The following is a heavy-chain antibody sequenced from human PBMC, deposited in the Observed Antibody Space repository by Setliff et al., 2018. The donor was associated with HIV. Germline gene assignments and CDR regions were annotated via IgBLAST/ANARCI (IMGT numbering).Heavy chain of an antibody. Sequence: PSETLSLTCTVSGGSISSYYWSWIRQPAGKGLEWIGRIYTSGSTNYNPPLKSRVTMSVDTSKNQFSLKLSSVTAADTAVYYCASGGPLGWVRGVSNWFDPWGQGTLVTVSS. CDR1: GGSISSYY. D-gene: IGHD3-10*01. CDR3: ASGGPLGWVRGVSNWFDP. V-gene: IGHV4-4*07. J-gene: IGHJ5*02. CDR2: IYTSGST.